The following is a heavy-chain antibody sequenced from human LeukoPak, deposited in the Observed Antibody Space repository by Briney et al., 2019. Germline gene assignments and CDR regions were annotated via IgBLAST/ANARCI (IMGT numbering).Heavy chain of an antibody. V-gene: IGHV4-61*08. J-gene: IGHJ4*02. Sequence: KPSETLSLTCTVSGGSISSGGYYWSWIRQHPGKGLEWIGYIYYSGSTNYNPSLKSRVTISVDTSKNQFSLKLSSVTAADTAVYYCARSNPMVQGPVDYWGQGTLVTVSS. CDR1: GGSISSGGYY. D-gene: IGHD3-10*01. CDR2: IYYSGST. CDR3: ARSNPMVQGPVDY.